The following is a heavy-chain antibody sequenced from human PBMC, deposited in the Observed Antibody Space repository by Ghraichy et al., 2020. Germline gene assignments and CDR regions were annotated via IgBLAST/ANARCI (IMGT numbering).Heavy chain of an antibody. CDR1: GGSISSGGYY. J-gene: IGHJ3*02. Sequence: SQTLSLICTVSGGSISSGGYYWSWIRQHPGKGLEWIGYIYYSGSTYYNPSLKSRVTISVDTSKNQFSLKLSSVTAADTAVYYCARGSMSSSSKSLDAFDIWGQGTMVTVSS. CDR2: IYYSGST. D-gene: IGHD6-6*01. V-gene: IGHV4-31*03. CDR3: ARGSMSSSSKSLDAFDI.